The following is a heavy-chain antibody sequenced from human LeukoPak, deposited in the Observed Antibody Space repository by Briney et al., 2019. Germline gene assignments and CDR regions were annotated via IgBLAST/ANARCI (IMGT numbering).Heavy chain of an antibody. CDR1: GGSISSTGYY. CDR2: IYSSGNT. Sequence: SQTLSLTCTFSGGSISSTGYYWGWASQHPGKGIEWIGYIYSSGNTYYNPSLKSRVIISVDTSKNQFSLKLSSVTAADTAVYYCARSRAYERLFDSWGQGTLVTVSS. CDR3: ARSRAYERLFDS. V-gene: IGHV4-31*03. J-gene: IGHJ4*02. D-gene: IGHD3-22*01.